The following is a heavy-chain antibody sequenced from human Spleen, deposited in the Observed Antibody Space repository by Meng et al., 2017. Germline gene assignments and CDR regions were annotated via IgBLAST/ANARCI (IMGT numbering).Heavy chain of an antibody. CDR1: GGSISTRDW. Sequence: QGQLKESGPGRVKPSGTLSLTCAVSGGSISTRDWWTWVRQPPGKGLEWIGEIYHSGRANYIPTLKSRVTISVDKSKNQFSLDLRSVIAADTAVYFCARNLVGSSLDYWGQGTLVTVSS. V-gene: IGHV4-4*02. CDR2: IYHSGRA. CDR3: ARNLVGSSLDY. J-gene: IGHJ4*02. D-gene: IGHD1-14*01.